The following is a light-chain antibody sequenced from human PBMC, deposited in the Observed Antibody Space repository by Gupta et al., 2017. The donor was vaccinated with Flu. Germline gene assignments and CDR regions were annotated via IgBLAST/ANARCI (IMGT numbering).Light chain of an antibody. J-gene: IGKJ1*01. Sequence: SSWLAWYQQKPGKAPKLLIYKASSLESGVPSRFSGSGSGTEFTLTISSLQPDDFATYYCQQYNSYPLTFGQGTKVEIK. CDR3: QQYNSYPLT. CDR1: SSW. CDR2: KAS. V-gene: IGKV1-5*03.